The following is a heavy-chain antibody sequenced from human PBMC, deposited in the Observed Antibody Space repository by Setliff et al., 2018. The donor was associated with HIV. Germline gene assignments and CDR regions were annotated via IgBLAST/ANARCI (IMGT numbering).Heavy chain of an antibody. V-gene: IGHV1-2*02. J-gene: IGHJ4*02. CDR2: INPNRGGT. Sequence: GASVKVSCKASGYSFTDYYMHWVRQAPGQGLEWMGWINPNRGGTNYAQKFQGRFTISRDNAKNSLYLQMNSLRAEDTAVYYCARDLHWAFDYWGQGTLVTVSS. CDR3: ARDLHWAFDY. D-gene: IGHD7-27*01. CDR1: GYSFTDYY.